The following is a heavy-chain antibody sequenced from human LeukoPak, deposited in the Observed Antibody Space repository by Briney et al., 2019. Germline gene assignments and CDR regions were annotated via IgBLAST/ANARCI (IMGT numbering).Heavy chain of an antibody. CDR1: GGSIKNYF. CDR3: ARESKSYDGSGFYHDY. J-gene: IGHJ4*02. D-gene: IGHD3-22*01. V-gene: IGHV4-4*07. Sequence: PSETLSLTCSVSGGSIKNYFWSWIRQPAGKGLEWIGRIYTSGSTDYNPSLRSRVTMSVDTSRNQFSLKLTSMTAADTAVYYCARESKSYDGSGFYHDYWGQGTLVAVSS. CDR2: IYTSGST.